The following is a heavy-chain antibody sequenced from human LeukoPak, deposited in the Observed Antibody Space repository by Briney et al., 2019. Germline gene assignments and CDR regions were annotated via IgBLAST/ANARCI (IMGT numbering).Heavy chain of an antibody. CDR1: GGSISRYY. J-gene: IGHJ4*02. V-gene: IGHV4-4*07. CDR3: AREPPYVDFWSGYFDY. CDR2: IYTSGST. Sequence: PSETLSLTCTGSGGSISRYYWSWIRQPAGKGLEWIWRIYTSGSTNYNPSLESRVTMSVDTSKNQFSLRLSSVTAADTAVYYCAREPPYVDFWSGYFDYWCQGFLVSVSS. D-gene: IGHD3-3*01.